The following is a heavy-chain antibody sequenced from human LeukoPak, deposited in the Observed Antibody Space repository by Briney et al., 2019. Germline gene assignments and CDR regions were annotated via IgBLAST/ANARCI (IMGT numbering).Heavy chain of an antibody. CDR2: ISGSGGST. CDR1: GFTFSSYA. J-gene: IGHJ6*02. CDR3: ARVGDWSYYFGMDA. D-gene: IGHD3-16*01. V-gene: IGHV3-23*01. Sequence: GGSLRLSCAASGFTFSSYAMSWVRQAPGEGLEWVSAISGSGGSTYYADSVKGRFTISRDNSKNTLYLQMNSQRADDTAVYYCARVGDWSYYFGMDAWGQGTTVSVSS.